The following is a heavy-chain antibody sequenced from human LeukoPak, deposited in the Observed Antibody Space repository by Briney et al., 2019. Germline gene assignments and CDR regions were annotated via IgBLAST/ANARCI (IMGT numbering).Heavy chain of an antibody. V-gene: IGHV4-34*01. Sequence: SETLSLTCAVYGGSFSGYYWSWIRQPPGKGLEWIGEIDHSGSTNYNPSLKGRVTISVDTSKNQFSLKLSSVTAADTAVYYCARRSRVFVVRPKYYFDYWGQGTLVTVSS. J-gene: IGHJ4*02. D-gene: IGHD2-2*01. CDR1: GGSFSGYY. CDR2: IDHSGST. CDR3: ARRSRVFVVRPKYYFDY.